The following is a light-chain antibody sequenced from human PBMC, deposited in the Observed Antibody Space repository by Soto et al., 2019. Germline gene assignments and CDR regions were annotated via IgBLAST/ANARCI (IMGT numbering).Light chain of an antibody. CDR2: KAS. CDR1: QSISSY. V-gene: IGKV1-5*03. J-gene: IGKJ1*01. Sequence: DIQMTQSPSSLSASVGDRVTITCRASQSISSYLNWYQQKPGKAPKLLIYKASTLKSGVPSRFSGSGSGTEFTLTISSLQPDDFATYYCQQYNSYSKTFGQGTKVDI. CDR3: QQYNSYSKT.